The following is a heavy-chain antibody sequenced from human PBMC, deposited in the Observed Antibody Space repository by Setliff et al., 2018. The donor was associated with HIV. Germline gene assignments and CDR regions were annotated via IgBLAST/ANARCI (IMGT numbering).Heavy chain of an antibody. CDR1: GDTFSTYV. D-gene: IGHD2-21*01. Sequence: VKVSCKSSGDTFSTYVFTWVRQAPGQGLEWMGGVTPILHTTNYAQKFQGRVTITADISTRTVYMELSSLTSEDTAIYYCARDHQTMLWLDYWGQGTLVTVPQ. V-gene: IGHV1-69*10. CDR3: ARDHQTMLWLDY. J-gene: IGHJ4*02. CDR2: VTPILHTT.